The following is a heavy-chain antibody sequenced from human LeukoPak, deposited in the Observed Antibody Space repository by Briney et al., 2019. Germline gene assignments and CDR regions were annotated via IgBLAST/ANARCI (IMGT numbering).Heavy chain of an antibody. CDR3: ARHDTAVAGTEGAFDI. D-gene: IGHD6-19*01. CDR1: GSSFTSYW. J-gene: IGHJ3*02. V-gene: IGHV5-51*01. Sequence: KHGESLKISCQGSGSSFTSYWIAWVRQQPGKGLEWMGIINPADSDIRYSPSFEGQVTISVDKSISTAYLQWSSLKASDTAMYYCARHDTAVAGTEGAFDIWGPGTMVTVSS. CDR2: INPADSDI.